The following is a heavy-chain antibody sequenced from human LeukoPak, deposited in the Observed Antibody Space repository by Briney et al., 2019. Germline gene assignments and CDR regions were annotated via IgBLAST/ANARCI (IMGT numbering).Heavy chain of an antibody. Sequence: SVKVSCKASGGTFSSYAISWVRQAPGQGLEWMGRIIPILGIANYAQKFQGRVTITADKSTSTAYMELSSLRSEDTAVYYCAADLGLSVTEDAFDIWGQGTMVTVSS. V-gene: IGHV1-69*04. CDR1: GGTFSSYA. CDR3: AADLGLSVTEDAFDI. D-gene: IGHD4-17*01. J-gene: IGHJ3*02. CDR2: IIPILGIA.